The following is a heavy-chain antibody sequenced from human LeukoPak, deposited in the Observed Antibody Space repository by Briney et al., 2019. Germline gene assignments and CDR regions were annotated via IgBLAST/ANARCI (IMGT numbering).Heavy chain of an antibody. Sequence: PSETLSLTCTASGVSIRGDTYYWGWIRQPPGKGLEWIENYHIGNTYYNPSLKSRVTISEDTSKNQFSLRVDSVTAADTAVYYCARLWDSTGLYFYYYMDVWGEGTTVTVSS. D-gene: IGHD6-19*01. CDR1: GVSIRGDTYY. CDR2: YHIGNT. V-gene: IGHV4-39*01. J-gene: IGHJ6*03. CDR3: ARLWDSTGLYFYYYMDV.